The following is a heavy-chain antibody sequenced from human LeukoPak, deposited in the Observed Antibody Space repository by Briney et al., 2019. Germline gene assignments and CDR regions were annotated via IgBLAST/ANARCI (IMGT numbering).Heavy chain of an antibody. V-gene: IGHV4-39*01. CDR2: IYYSGST. CDR1: GGSISSSSYY. Sequence: SETLTLTCGVSGGSISSSSYYWGWIRQPPGKGLEWIGSIYYSGSTYYNPSLKSRVTISVDTSKNQFSLKLSSVTAADTAVYYCARQDSYRYFELWGRATLVTVSS. CDR3: ARQDSYRYFEL. J-gene: IGHJ2*01. D-gene: IGHD3-22*01.